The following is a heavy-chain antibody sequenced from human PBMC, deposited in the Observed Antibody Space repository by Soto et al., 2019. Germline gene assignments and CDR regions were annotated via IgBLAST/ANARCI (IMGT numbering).Heavy chain of an antibody. V-gene: IGHV3-30*18. CDR2: MSFDGTYK. D-gene: IGHD1-20*01. CDR3: AKDRRDGEYNSVYDF. CDR1: GFRFSDYG. Sequence: QVHLAESGGGVVQPGRSLRLSCIGSGFRFSDYGMHWVRQAPGKGLEWVTMMSFDGTYKYSADSVRGRFIISRDNSKNTLYLKMNSLRPEDTAVYFCAKDRRDGEYNSVYDFWGQGTLVTVSS. J-gene: IGHJ4*02.